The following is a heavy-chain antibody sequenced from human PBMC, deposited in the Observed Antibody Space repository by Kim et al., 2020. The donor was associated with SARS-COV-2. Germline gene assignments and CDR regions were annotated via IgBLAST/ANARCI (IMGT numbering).Heavy chain of an antibody. CDR2: INHSGST. Sequence: SETLSLTCAVYGGSFSGYYWSWIRQPPGKGLEWIGEINHSGSTNYNPSLKSRVTISVDTSKNQFSLKLSSVTAADTAVYYCAISDYYDSSGIDYWGQGTL. D-gene: IGHD3-22*01. J-gene: IGHJ4*02. CDR3: AISDYYDSSGIDY. V-gene: IGHV4-34*01. CDR1: GGSFSGYY.